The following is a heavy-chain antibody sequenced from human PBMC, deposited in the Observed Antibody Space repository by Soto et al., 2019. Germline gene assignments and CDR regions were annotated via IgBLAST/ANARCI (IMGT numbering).Heavy chain of an antibody. D-gene: IGHD3-3*01. CDR1: GGSISRYY. J-gene: IGHJ5*02. Sequence: SETLSLTCTVSGGSISRYYWSWIRQTPGKGLEWIGYLYNTGSTIYNPSLESRVTISVDTSKNQFSLILNSVTAADTAVYYCARDKGDYSGYYILFDPWGQGTLVTVS. V-gene: IGHV4-59*01. CDR3: ARDKGDYSGYYILFDP. CDR2: LYNTGST.